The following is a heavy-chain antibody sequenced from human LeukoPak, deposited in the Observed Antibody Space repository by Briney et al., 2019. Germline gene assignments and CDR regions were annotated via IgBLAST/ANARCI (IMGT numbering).Heavy chain of an antibody. CDR1: GGSVSSSNYY. CDR3: ASSHTSGDYYGGNWFDP. D-gene: IGHD3-22*01. CDR2: IGYSGST. Sequence: PSETLSLTCTVSGGSVSSSNYYWGWFRQPPGKGLEWIGSIGYSGSTYYNPAFKSRVIISVDTSKNQFSLKLSSATDADTAVYYCASSHTSGDYYGGNWFDPWGQGTLVTVSS. J-gene: IGHJ5*02. V-gene: IGHV4-39*01.